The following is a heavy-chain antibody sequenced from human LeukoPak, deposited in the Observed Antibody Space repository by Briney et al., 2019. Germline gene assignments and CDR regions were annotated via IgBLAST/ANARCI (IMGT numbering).Heavy chain of an antibody. Sequence: PSETLSLTCTVSGGSISSYYWSWIRQSPGKGLEWIGYIYYSGSTNYNPSLKSRVTISVDTSKNQFSLKLSSVTAADTAVYYCARRRVTYCSSTSCKPGYYYYYGMDVWGQGTTVTVSS. CDR2: IYYSGST. D-gene: IGHD2-2*01. J-gene: IGHJ6*02. V-gene: IGHV4-59*08. CDR3: ARRRVTYCSSTSCKPGYYYYYGMDV. CDR1: GGSISSYY.